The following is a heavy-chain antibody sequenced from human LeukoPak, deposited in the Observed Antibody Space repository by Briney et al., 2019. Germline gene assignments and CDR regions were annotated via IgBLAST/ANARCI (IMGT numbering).Heavy chain of an antibody. CDR1: GISFSTYA. CDR2: ISGSGDST. J-gene: IGHJ5*02. Sequence: GGSLRLSCAASGISFSTYAMSWVRQAPGKGLEWVSTISGSGDSTCYADSVKGRFTISRDNSKNTLYLQMNSLRAEDTAVYYCAREREEIVLMVYAMGMAFDPWGQGTLVTVSS. V-gene: IGHV3-23*01. D-gene: IGHD2-8*01. CDR3: AREREEIVLMVYAMGMAFDP.